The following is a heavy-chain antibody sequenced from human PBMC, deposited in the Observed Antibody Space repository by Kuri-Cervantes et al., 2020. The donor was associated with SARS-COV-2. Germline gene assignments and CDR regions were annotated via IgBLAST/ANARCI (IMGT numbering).Heavy chain of an antibody. CDR2: IIPIFETV. D-gene: IGHD6-13*01. J-gene: IGHJ5*02. CDR1: GGPLNNYV. V-gene: IGHV1-69*13. Sequence: SAKVSCKASGGPLNNYVINWVRQAPGQGLEWMGRIIPIFETVNYAQKFQGRVTITADESTSTAYMELSSLRSEDTAVYYCAREVIAAAARGSLTWFDPWGQGTLVTVSS. CDR3: AREVIAAAARGSLTWFDP.